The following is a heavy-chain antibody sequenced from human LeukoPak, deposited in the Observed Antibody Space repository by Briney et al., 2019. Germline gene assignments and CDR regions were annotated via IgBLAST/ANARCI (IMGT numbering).Heavy chain of an antibody. D-gene: IGHD6-6*01. J-gene: IGHJ3*02. CDR3: ASLRSIAFDI. V-gene: IGHV4-59*01. Sequence: SETLSLTCTVSGGSISSYYWSWIRQPPGKGLEWIGYTYYSRSTNYNPSLKSRVTISVDTSKNQFSLKLSSVTAADTAVYYCASLRSIAFDIWGQGTMVTVSS. CDR1: GGSISSYY. CDR2: TYYSRST.